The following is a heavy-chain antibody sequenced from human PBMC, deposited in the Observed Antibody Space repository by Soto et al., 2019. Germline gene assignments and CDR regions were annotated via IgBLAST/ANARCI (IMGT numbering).Heavy chain of an antibody. CDR1: GYTFTGYY. J-gene: IGHJ6*02. D-gene: IGHD3-9*01. CDR3: AREKSHYDILTGSHYYYYGMDV. CDR2: INPNSGGT. Sequence: ASVKVSCKASGYTFTGYYMHWVRQAPGQGLEWMGWINPNSGGTNYAQKFQGRVTMTRDTSISTAYMELSRLRSDDTAVYYCAREKSHYDILTGSHYYYYGMDVWGQGTTVTVSS. V-gene: IGHV1-2*02.